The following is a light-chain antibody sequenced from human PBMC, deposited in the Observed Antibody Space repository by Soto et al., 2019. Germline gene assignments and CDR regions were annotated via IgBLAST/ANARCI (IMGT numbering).Light chain of an antibody. CDR2: EGS. Sequence: QSVLTQPASVSGSPGQSITISCTGISSDVGSYNLVSWYQQHPGKAPKVMIYEGSKRPSGVSNRFSGSRPGNTASLTISGLQAEVEAHYYCSSYAGSSTHVVFGGGTKLTVL. CDR3: SSYAGSSTHVV. CDR1: SSDVGSYNL. J-gene: IGLJ2*01. V-gene: IGLV2-23*01.